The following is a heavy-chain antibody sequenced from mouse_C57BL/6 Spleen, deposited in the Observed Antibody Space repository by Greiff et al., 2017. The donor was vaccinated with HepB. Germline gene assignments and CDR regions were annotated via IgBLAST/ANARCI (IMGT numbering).Heavy chain of an antibody. CDR2: INPNYGTT. Sequence: VQLQQSGPELVKPGASVKISCKASGYSFTDYNMNWVKQSNGKSLEWIGVINPNYGTTSYNQKFKGKSTLTVDQSSSTAYMQRNILTSEDSAVYYCAREGYYGSSLSSFDVWGTGTTVTVSS. J-gene: IGHJ1*03. V-gene: IGHV1-39*01. CDR3: AREGYYGSSLSSFDV. CDR1: GYSFTDYN. D-gene: IGHD1-1*01.